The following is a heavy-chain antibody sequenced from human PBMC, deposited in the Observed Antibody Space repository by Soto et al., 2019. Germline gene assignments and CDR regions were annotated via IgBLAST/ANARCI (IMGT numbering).Heavy chain of an antibody. J-gene: IGHJ6*02. CDR1: GCTFTGYY. D-gene: IGHD3-10*01. Sequence: ASVKVSCTSSGCTFTGYYMHWVRQAPGQGLEWMGWINPNSGGTNYAQKFQGRVTMTRDTSISTAYMELSRLRSEDTAVYYCANQPPLLLWFGEDGMDGWGQGTTV. CDR2: INPNSGGT. CDR3: ANQPPLLLWFGEDGMDG. V-gene: IGHV1-2*02.